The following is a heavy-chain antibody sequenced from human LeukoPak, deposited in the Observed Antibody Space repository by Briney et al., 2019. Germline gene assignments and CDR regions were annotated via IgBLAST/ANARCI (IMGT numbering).Heavy chain of an antibody. J-gene: IGHJ4*02. Sequence: SETLSLTCTVSGGSISSHYWSWIRQPPGKGLEWIGYIYYSGSTNYNPSLKSRVTISVDTSKNQFSLKLSSVTAADTAVYYCARAGGTGFLEWLPIDYWGQGTLVTVSS. D-gene: IGHD3-3*01. V-gene: IGHV4-59*11. CDR3: ARAGGTGFLEWLPIDY. CDR2: IYYSGST. CDR1: GGSISSHY.